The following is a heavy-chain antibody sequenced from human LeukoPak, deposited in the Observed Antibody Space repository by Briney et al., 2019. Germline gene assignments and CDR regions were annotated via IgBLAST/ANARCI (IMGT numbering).Heavy chain of an antibody. D-gene: IGHD2-2*01. CDR1: GGSISSGGYY. V-gene: IGHV4-31*01. J-gene: IGHJ4*02. Sequence: SQTLSLTCTVSGGSISSGGYYWSWTRQHPGKGLEWIGYIYYSGSTYYNPSLKSLVTISVDTSKNQFSLKLSSVTAADTAVYYCARDGEDIVVVPARWGRGTGVTVSS. CDR2: IYYSGST. CDR3: ARDGEDIVVVPAR.